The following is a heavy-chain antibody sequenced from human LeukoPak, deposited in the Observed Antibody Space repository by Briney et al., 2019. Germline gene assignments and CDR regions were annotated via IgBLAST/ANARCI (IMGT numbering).Heavy chain of an antibody. D-gene: IGHD2-2*01. J-gene: IGHJ5*02. Sequence: GGSLRLSCAASGFTFSSYSMNWVRQAPGKGLEWVSSISSSSSYIYYADSVKGRFTISRDNAKNSLYLQMNSLRAEDTAVYYCARDHPHIVVVPACCDHWGQGTLVTVSS. V-gene: IGHV3-21*01. CDR1: GFTFSSYS. CDR2: ISSSSSYI. CDR3: ARDHPHIVVVPACCDH.